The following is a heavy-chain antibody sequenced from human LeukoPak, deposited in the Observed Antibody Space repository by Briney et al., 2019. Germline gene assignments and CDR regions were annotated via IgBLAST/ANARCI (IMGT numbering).Heavy chain of an antibody. Sequence: GRSLRLSCAAPGFTFDDYAMHWVRQAPGKGLEWVSGISWNSGSIGYADSVKGRFTISRDNAKNSLYLQMNSLRAEDTALYYCAKASMIVVVITAFDYWGQGTLVTVSS. CDR2: ISWNSGSI. D-gene: IGHD3-22*01. V-gene: IGHV3-9*01. J-gene: IGHJ4*02. CDR1: GFTFDDYA. CDR3: AKASMIVVVITAFDY.